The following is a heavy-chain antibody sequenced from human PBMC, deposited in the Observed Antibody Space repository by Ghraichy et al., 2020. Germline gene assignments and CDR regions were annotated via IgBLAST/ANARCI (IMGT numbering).Heavy chain of an antibody. CDR3: ARDDRNYVGSGCYYRGDF. CDR1: GFTFSSYS. J-gene: IGHJ6*02. D-gene: IGHD3-10*01. CDR2: ISSSGSYI. V-gene: IGHV3-21*01. Sequence: GGSLRLSCAASGFTFSSYSMNWVRQAPGKGLEWVSSISSSGSYIYYADSVKGRFTISRDNAKNSLSLQMNSLRAEDTAVYYCARDDRNYVGSGCYYRGDFGGQGTTV.